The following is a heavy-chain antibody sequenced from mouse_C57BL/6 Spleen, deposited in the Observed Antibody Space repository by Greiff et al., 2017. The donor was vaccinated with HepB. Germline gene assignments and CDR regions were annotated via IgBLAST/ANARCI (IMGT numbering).Heavy chain of an antibody. D-gene: IGHD1-1*01. CDR1: GYAFSSSW. V-gene: IGHV1-82*01. Sequence: VQLQQSGPELVKPGASVKISCKASGYAFSSSWMNWVKQRPGKGLEWIGRIYPGDGDTNYNGKFKGKATLTADKSSSTAYMQLSSLTSEDSAVYFCARDTTVERYFDVWGTGTTVTVSS. CDR3: ARDTTVERYFDV. J-gene: IGHJ1*03. CDR2: IYPGDGDT.